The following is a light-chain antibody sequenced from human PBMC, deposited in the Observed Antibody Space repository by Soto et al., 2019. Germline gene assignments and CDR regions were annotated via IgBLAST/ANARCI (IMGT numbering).Light chain of an antibody. CDR1: SSNIGAGYD. CDR2: GNN. Sequence: QSVLTQPPSVSGAPGQRVTISCTGSSSNIGAGYDVHGYQQLPGKAPKLLIYGNNNRPSGVPDRFSGSKSGTPASLAITGLRADDEADYYCQSYAGSISANFVFGTGTKVTVL. V-gene: IGLV1-40*01. J-gene: IGLJ1*01. CDR3: QSYAGSISANFV.